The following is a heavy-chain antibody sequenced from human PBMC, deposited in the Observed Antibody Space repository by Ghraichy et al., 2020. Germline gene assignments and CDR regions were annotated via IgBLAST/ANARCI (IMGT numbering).Heavy chain of an antibody. CDR2: ISYDGSNK. D-gene: IGHD5-18*01. V-gene: IGHV3-30*03. CDR3: AIRGYSYGYYYMDV. J-gene: IGHJ6*03. CDR1: GFTFSSYG. Sequence: GGSLRLSCAASGFTFSSYGMHWVRQAPGKGLEWVAVISYDGSNKYYADSVKGRFTISRDNSKNTLYLQMNSLRAEDTAVYYCAIRGYSYGYYYMDVWGKGTTVTVSS.